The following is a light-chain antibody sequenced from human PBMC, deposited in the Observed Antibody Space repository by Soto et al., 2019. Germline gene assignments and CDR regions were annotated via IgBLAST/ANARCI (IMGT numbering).Light chain of an antibody. V-gene: IGLV1-40*01. CDR1: SANIGAGYS. CDR3: QSYDSSLSGCV. J-gene: IGLJ2*01. CDR2: DND. Sequence: QSVLTQPPSVSGAPGQRVTISCTGSSANIGAGYSVHWYQQLPGTAPKLLFYDNDNRPSGVPDRFSGSKSGTSASLAITGLQAEDEADYYCQSYDSSLSGCVFGGGTKLTVL.